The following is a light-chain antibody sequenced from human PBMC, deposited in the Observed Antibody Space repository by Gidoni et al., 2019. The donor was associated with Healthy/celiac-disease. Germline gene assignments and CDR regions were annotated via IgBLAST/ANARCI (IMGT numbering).Light chain of an antibody. Sequence: EIVLTQSPATLPFSSGERATLSCRDSKSVSSYLAWYQQKPGQAPRLLYYDASNRATGIPARFSGSGCGNDFTITISSLEPEDFAFYYCQQRSTCPLTFGGGTKVEIK. CDR3: QQRSTCPLT. V-gene: IGKV3-11*01. CDR2: DAS. CDR1: KSVSSY. J-gene: IGKJ4*01.